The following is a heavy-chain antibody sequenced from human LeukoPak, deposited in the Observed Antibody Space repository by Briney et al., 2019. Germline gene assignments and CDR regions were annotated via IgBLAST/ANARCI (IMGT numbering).Heavy chain of an antibody. CDR1: GFTFSDYY. CDR3: ANGGYTSSWYVVDY. CDR2: ISGSSSYT. Sequence: GGSLRLSCAASGFTFSDYYMSWIRQAPGKGLEWVSYISGSSSYTNYADSVKGRFTISRDNARNSLYLQMSSLRPEDTAVYYCANGGYTSSWYVVDYWGQGTLVTVSS. D-gene: IGHD6-13*01. J-gene: IGHJ4*02. V-gene: IGHV3-11*06.